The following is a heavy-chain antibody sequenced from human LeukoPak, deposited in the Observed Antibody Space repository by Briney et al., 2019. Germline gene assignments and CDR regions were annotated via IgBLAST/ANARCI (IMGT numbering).Heavy chain of an antibody. D-gene: IGHD5-18*01. CDR1: GFTFSSYG. CDR2: IRYDGSNK. Sequence: PGGSLRLSCAASGFTFSSYGMHWVRQAPGKGLEWVAFIRYDGSNKYYADSVKGRFTISRDNSKDTLYLQMNSLRAEDTAVYYCAKDRGSYGSMDVWGKGTTVTVSS. J-gene: IGHJ6*03. CDR3: AKDRGSYGSMDV. V-gene: IGHV3-30*02.